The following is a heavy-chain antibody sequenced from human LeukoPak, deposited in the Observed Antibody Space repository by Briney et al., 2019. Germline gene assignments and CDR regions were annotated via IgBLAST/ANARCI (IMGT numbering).Heavy chain of an antibody. J-gene: IGHJ4*02. CDR3: ARDFSWAFDY. Sequence: GGSLRLSCAASGFTFSAFNMHWVRQAPGKGLEWVAIISHHGDTAHYADSLKGRFTISRDNSKNTVDPQMNSLRVEDTAIYYCARDFSWAFDYWGQGTLVTVSS. CDR2: ISHHGDTA. CDR1: GFTFSAFN. V-gene: IGHV3-30-3*01. D-gene: IGHD3-16*01.